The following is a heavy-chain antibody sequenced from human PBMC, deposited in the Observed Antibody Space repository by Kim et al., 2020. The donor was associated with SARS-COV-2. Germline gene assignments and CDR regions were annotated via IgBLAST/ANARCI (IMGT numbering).Heavy chain of an antibody. D-gene: IGHD6-13*01. V-gene: IGHV4-34*01. Sequence: SETLSLTCAVYGGSFSGYYWSWIRQPPGKGLEWIGEINHSGSTNYNPSLKSRVTISVDTSKNQFSLKLSSVTAADTAVYYCARGKSPSGYSSPFGYWGQGTLVTVSS. CDR3: ARGKSPSGYSSPFGY. CDR2: INHSGST. J-gene: IGHJ4*02. CDR1: GGSFSGYY.